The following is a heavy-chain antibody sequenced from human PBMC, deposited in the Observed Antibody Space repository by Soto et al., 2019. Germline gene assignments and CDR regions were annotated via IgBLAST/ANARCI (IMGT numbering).Heavy chain of an antibody. V-gene: IGHV4-59*01. J-gene: IGHJ5*02. D-gene: IGHD3-16*01. Sequence: SETLSLTCNVSGGSISNYYWTWVRQSPEKGLEWIGYMYYNGNINYNPSLKSRVTISIDTSKDQFSLALKSVTAADTAVYYCASGGNWFDPWGQGVLVTVPS. CDR2: MYYNGNI. CDR3: ASGGNWFDP. CDR1: GGSISNYY.